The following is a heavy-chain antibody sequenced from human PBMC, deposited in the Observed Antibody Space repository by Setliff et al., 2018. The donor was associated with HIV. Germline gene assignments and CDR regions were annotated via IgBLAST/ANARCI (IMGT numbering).Heavy chain of an antibody. CDR2: ISSNGGST. CDR3: ASARIPTGGTSTSFDY. J-gene: IGHJ4*02. CDR1: GFTFSSYF. Sequence: GGSLRLSCAASGFTFSSYFMHWVRQAPGKGLEYVSAISSNGGSTYYADSVKGRFTISRDNSKNTLYLQVNSLRPEDTAVYYCASARIPTGGTSTSFDYWGQGTLVTVSS. V-gene: IGHV3-64*02. D-gene: IGHD1-1*01.